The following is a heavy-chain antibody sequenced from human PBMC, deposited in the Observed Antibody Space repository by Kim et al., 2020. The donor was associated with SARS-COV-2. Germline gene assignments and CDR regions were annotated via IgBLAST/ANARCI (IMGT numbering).Heavy chain of an antibody. J-gene: IGHJ5*02. CDR3: AREWQGWFDP. Sequence: GTNDSNTSLKSRVTISVDTSKNQFSLKLSSVTAADTAVYYCAREWQGWFDPWGQGTLVTVSS. V-gene: IGHV4-31*02. CDR2: GTN.